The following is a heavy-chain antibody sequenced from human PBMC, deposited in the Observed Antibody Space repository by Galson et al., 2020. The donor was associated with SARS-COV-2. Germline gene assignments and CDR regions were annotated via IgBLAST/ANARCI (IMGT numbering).Heavy chain of an antibody. CDR2: IWYDGSNK. V-gene: IGHV3-33*06. D-gene: IGHD1-26*01. J-gene: IGHJ4*02. CDR3: AKEGNVVGAFGY. Sequence: GESLKISCAASGFTFSGNAMHWVRQAPGKGLEWVAVIWYDGSNKYYADSVKGRITISRDNSKNTLYLQMNSLRVEDTAVYYCAKEGNVVGAFGYWGQGTLVTVSS. CDR1: GFTFSGNA.